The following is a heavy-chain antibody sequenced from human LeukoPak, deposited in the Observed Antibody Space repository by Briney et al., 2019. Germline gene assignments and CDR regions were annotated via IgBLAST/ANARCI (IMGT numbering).Heavy chain of an antibody. CDR3: ARILWFTLDY. CDR1: TFTFSSYS. V-gene: IGHV3-48*02. J-gene: IGHJ4*02. Sequence: GGSLRLSCATSTFTFSSYSMNWVRQAPGKGLEWVSYSEYSGSTSYYADSVKGRFTVSRDNAKNSLYLQMSSLRDEDTAVYYCARILWFTLDYWGQGTLVSVSS. D-gene: IGHD3-10*01. CDR2: SEYSGSTS.